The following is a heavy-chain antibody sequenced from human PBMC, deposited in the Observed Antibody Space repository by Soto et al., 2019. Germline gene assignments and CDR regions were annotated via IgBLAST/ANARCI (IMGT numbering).Heavy chain of an antibody. D-gene: IGHD6-19*01. J-gene: IGHJ4*02. Sequence: SETLSLTCTVSGGSISSYYWIWIRQPPGKGLEWIGYIYYSGSTNYNPSLKSRVTISVDTSKNQFSLKLSSVTAADTAVYYCARGRYSSGWYDSVFDYWGQGTLVTVSS. V-gene: IGHV4-59*01. CDR2: IYYSGST. CDR3: ARGRYSSGWYDSVFDY. CDR1: GGSISSYY.